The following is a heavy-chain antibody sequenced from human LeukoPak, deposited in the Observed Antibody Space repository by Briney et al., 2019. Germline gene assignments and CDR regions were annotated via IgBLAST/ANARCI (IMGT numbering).Heavy chain of an antibody. Sequence: SGPTLVNPTQTLTLTCTFSGFSLSTSGMCVSWIRQPPGKALEWLARNDWDDDKCYSTSLKTRLTISKDTSKNQVVLTMTNMDPVDTATYYCARIIGSRLYFDYWGQGTLVTVSS. CDR1: GFSLSTSGMC. D-gene: IGHD3-10*01. CDR3: ARIIGSRLYFDY. V-gene: IGHV2-70*11. CDR2: NDWDDDK. J-gene: IGHJ4*02.